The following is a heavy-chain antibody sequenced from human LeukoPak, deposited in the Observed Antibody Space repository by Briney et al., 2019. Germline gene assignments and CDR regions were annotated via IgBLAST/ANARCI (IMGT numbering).Heavy chain of an antibody. D-gene: IGHD6-19*01. V-gene: IGHV4-39*01. J-gene: IGHJ4*02. CDR1: GGSISSSSYY. CDR2: IYYSGST. CDR3: ASSRSRRSSGGDY. Sequence: SETLSLTCTVSGGSISSSSYYWGWIRQPPGKGLEWIGSIYYSGSTYYNPSLKSRVTISVDTSKNQFSLKLSSVTAADTAVYYCASSRSRRSSGGDYWGQGTLVTVSS.